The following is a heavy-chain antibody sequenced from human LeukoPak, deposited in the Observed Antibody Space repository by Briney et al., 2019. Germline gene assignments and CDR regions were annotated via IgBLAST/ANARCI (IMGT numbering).Heavy chain of an antibody. CDR3: ARETPHTTYFDY. CDR1: GYTFTSYY. Sequence: ASVKVSCKASGYTFTSYYMHWVRQAPGQGLEWMGIINPSGGSTNYAQKFQGRVTMTRDTSTSTVYMELSSLRSEDTAVYYCARETPHTTYFDYWGQGTLVTVSS. J-gene: IGHJ4*02. V-gene: IGHV1-46*01. D-gene: IGHD1-1*01. CDR2: INPSGGST.